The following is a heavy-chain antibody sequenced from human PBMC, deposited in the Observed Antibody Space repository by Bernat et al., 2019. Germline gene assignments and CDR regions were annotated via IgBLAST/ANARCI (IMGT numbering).Heavy chain of an antibody. J-gene: IGHJ5*02. D-gene: IGHD3-16*01. V-gene: IGHV1-2*04. Sequence: QVQLVQSGAEVKKPGASVKVSCKASGYTFTDYYLHWMRQAPGQGLEWMGWINPNSGDTNYAQNFKGWVTMTRDTSISTVYMELTRLRSDDTAVYYCARDAQGGSGCLDPWGQGSLVTVSS. CDR3: ARDAQGGSGCLDP. CDR1: GYTFTDYY. CDR2: INPNSGDT.